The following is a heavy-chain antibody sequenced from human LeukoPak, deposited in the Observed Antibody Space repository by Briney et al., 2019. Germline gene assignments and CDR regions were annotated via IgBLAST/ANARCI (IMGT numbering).Heavy chain of an antibody. CDR1: GYTFTSYG. J-gene: IGHJ4*02. Sequence: ASVKVSCKASGYTFTSYGISWVRQAPGQGLEWMGWISAYNGNTNYAQKLQGRVTMTTDTSTSTAYMELRSLRSDDTAVYYCARDWMRVGQWLAGGYFDYWGQGTLVTVSS. CDR3: ARDWMRVGQWLAGGYFDY. V-gene: IGHV1-18*01. D-gene: IGHD6-19*01. CDR2: ISAYNGNT.